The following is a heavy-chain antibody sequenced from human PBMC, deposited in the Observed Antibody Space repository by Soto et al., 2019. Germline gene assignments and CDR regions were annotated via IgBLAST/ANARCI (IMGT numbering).Heavy chain of an antibody. CDR3: AKGATIFGAVISFDYYYGMYV. CDR1: GFTFSTSA. D-gene: IGHD3-3*01. Sequence: GGSLILSCTASGFTFSTSAMSWVRQAPVRGLEWVSGISGSGAGTYYADSVKGRFSISRDNSKNTLYLQMSGLRAEDAAVYYCAKGATIFGAVISFDYYYGMYVWGKGTPVTVS. CDR2: ISGSGAGT. V-gene: IGHV3-23*01. J-gene: IGHJ6*04.